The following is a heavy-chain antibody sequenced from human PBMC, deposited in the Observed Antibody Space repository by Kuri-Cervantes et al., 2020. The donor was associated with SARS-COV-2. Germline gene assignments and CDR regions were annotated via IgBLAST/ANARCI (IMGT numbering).Heavy chain of an antibody. Sequence: ASVKVSCKASGYTFTSYAMHWVRQAPGQRLEWMGWINAGNGNTKYSQKFQGRVTITRDTSASKAYMELSSLRSEDTAVYYCARDGGSSWDFDYWGQGTLVTVSS. J-gene: IGHJ4*02. CDR2: INAGNGNT. D-gene: IGHD6-13*01. CDR3: ARDGGSSWDFDY. V-gene: IGHV1-3*01. CDR1: GYTFTSYA.